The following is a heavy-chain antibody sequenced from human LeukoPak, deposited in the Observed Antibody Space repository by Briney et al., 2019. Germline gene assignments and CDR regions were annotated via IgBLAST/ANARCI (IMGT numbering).Heavy chain of an antibody. CDR1: GGSFSGYY. CDR3: AGRLRSLDY. Sequence: ASETLSLTRAVYGGSFSGYYWSWIRQPPGKGLEWIGEINHSGSTNYNPSLKSRVTISLDTSKNQFSLKLSSVTAADTAVYYCAGRLRSLDYWGQGTLVTVSS. D-gene: IGHD4-17*01. CDR2: INHSGST. J-gene: IGHJ4*02. V-gene: IGHV4-34*01.